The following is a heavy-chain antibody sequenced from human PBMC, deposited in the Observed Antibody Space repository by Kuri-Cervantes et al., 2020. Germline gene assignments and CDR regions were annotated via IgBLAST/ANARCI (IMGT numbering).Heavy chain of an antibody. CDR3: VRDRMELWLAFDY. Sequence: GESLKISCAASGFTFSSYSMNWVRQAPGKGLEWVSYISSSSSTIYYADSVKGRFTISRDNAKNSLYLQMNSLRAEDTAVYYCVRDRMELWLAFDYWGQGTLVTVSS. CDR2: ISSSSSTI. J-gene: IGHJ4*02. D-gene: IGHD5-18*01. V-gene: IGHV3-48*01. CDR1: GFTFSSYS.